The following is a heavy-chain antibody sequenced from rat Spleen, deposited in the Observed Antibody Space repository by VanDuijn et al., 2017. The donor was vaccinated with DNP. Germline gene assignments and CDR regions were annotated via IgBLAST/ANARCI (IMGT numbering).Heavy chain of an antibody. V-gene: IGHV2S12*01. CDR3: TRDWIRGPFAY. Sequence: QVQLKESGPGMVQPSQTLSLTCTVSGFSLTSYGVSWVRQPPGKGLEWIAGISSDGRTYYNSALKSRLSISRDTSKSQVFLKMNSLQTEDTAIYFCTRDWIRGPFAYWGQGTLVTVSS. J-gene: IGHJ3*01. CDR2: ISSDGRT. D-gene: IGHD4-3*01. CDR1: GFSLTSYG.